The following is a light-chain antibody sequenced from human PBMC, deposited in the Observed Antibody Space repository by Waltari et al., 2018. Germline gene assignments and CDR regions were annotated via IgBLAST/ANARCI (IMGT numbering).Light chain of an antibody. J-gene: IGKJ1*01. V-gene: IGKV4-1*01. Sequence: DIVLTQSPDSLAVSLGERATINCKSSQSVFYNYNNRDFLAWYQQKAGQPPKLLLYWASTRESGVPDRFSGSGSGANFSLTISNLQAEDVAVYYCQQYYNTPRTFGQGTKVEIK. CDR3: QQYYNTPRT. CDR1: QSVFYNYNNRDF. CDR2: WAS.